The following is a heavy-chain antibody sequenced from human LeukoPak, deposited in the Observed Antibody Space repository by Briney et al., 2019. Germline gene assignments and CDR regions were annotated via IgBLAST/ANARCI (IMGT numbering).Heavy chain of an antibody. D-gene: IGHD3-22*01. Sequence: PGGSLRLSCAASGFTFSSYWMSWVRQAPGKGLEWVANIKQDGSEKYYVDSVKGRFTISRDNAKNSLYLQMNSLRAEDTAVYYCARRRCYYDSSGYYFDYYYYYGMDVWGQGTTVTVSS. CDR1: GFTFSSYW. CDR2: IKQDGSEK. V-gene: IGHV3-7*03. CDR3: ARRRCYYDSSGYYFDYYYYYGMDV. J-gene: IGHJ6*02.